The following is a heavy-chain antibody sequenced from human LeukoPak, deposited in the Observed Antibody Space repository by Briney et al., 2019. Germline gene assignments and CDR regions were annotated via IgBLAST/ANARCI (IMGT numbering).Heavy chain of an antibody. D-gene: IGHD1-26*01. V-gene: IGHV3-21*04. Sequence: GGSLRLSCAASGFTFSSYSMNWVRQAPGKGLEWVSSISSSSSYIYYADSVKGRFTISRDNSKNTLYLQMNSLRAEDTAVYYCAKGPYLVYYGMDVWGQGTTVTVSS. J-gene: IGHJ6*02. CDR1: GFTFSSYS. CDR2: ISSSSSYI. CDR3: AKGPYLVYYGMDV.